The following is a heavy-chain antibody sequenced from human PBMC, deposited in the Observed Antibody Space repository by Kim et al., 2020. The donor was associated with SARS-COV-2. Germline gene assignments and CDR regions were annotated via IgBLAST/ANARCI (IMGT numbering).Heavy chain of an antibody. V-gene: IGHV3-9*01. Sequence: GGSLRLSCAASGFTFGDYAMHWVRQAPGKGLEWVSGISWNSGSIGYADSVKGRFTISRDNAKNSLYLQMNSLRAEDTALYYCAKDRAPVAGPGDWFDPWGQGTLVTVSS. CDR3: AKDRAPVAGPGDWFDP. J-gene: IGHJ5*02. D-gene: IGHD6-19*01. CDR1: GFTFGDYA. CDR2: ISWNSGSI.